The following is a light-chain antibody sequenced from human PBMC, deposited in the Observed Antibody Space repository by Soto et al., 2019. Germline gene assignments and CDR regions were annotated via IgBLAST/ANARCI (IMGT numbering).Light chain of an antibody. CDR2: DVS. CDR3: YSYTSSSTYV. CDR1: SSDVGAYKY. Sequence: QSALTQPASVSGSPGQSIAISCTGTSSDVGAYKYVSWYQQHPAKAPKLMIYDVSSRPSGVSNRFSGSKSGNTASLTISGLQAEDEADYYCYSYTSSSTYVFGTGTKLNVL. V-gene: IGLV2-14*01. J-gene: IGLJ1*01.